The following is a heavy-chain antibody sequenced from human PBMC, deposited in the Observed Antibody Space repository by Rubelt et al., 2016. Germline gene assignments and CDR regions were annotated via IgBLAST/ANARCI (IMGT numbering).Heavy chain of an antibody. CDR3: ARVSGWLPRGFFDY. J-gene: IGHJ4*02. CDR1: GGSFSGYY. CDR2: INHSGST. Sequence: QVQLQQWGAGLLKPSETLSLTCAVYGGSFSGYYWSWIRQPPGKGLEWIGEINHSGSTNYNPSLKSRVTISVDTSKNQFSLKLSSVTAADTAVYYCARVSGWLPRGFFDYWGQGTLVTVSS. D-gene: IGHD3-22*01. V-gene: IGHV4-34*01.